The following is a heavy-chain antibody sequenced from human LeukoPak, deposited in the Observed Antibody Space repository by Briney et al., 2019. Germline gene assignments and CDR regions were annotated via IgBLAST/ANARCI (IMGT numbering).Heavy chain of an antibody. CDR2: ISSSSYI. J-gene: IGHJ4*02. CDR3: ARDRGCSSTSCYSY. V-gene: IGHV3-21*01. CDR1: GFTFSSYS. Sequence: PGGSLRLSCAASGFTFSSYSMNWVRQAPGKGLEWVSSISSSSYIYYADSVKGRFTISRDNAKNSLYLQMNSLRAKDTAVYYCARDRGCSSTSCYSYWGQGTLVTVSS. D-gene: IGHD2-2*02.